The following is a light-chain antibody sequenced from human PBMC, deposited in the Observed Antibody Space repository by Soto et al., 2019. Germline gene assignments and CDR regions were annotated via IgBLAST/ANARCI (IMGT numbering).Light chain of an antibody. CDR3: QQFHISRT. CDR2: GAS. V-gene: IGKV3-20*01. J-gene: IGKJ1*01. CDR1: QSLNARY. Sequence: EIVLTQSPATLSLSPGERATLSCRASQSLNARYLAWYQVKPGQAPRLLFYGASSRATGIPDRFIGSGSGTDFTLTNTGLEPEDFAVYYCQQFHISRTFGQGTKVDIK.